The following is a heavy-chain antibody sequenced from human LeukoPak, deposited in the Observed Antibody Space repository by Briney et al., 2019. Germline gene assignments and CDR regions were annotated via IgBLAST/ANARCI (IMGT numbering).Heavy chain of an antibody. D-gene: IGHD1-26*01. J-gene: IGHJ5*02. V-gene: IGHV4-38-2*02. CDR1: GYSISSGYY. CDR3: ARGQGATVPQVGKNWFDP. CDR2: IYNSGST. Sequence: SETLSLTCTVSGYSISSGYYWGWIRQAPGKGLEWIGSIYNSGSTYYNPSLKSRVTISVDMSKNQFSLKMSSVTAADTAIYYCARGQGATVPQVGKNWFDPWGQGTRVTVSS.